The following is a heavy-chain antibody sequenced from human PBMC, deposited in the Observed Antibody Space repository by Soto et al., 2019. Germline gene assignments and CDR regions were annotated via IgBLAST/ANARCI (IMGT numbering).Heavy chain of an antibody. CDR2: ISSRSSLI. J-gene: IGHJ4*02. V-gene: IGHV3-21*01. CDR1: GFSFSSHS. CDR3: AREDSIIIPAVSDF. D-gene: IGHD2-2*01. Sequence: PGGSLRLSCAASGFSFSSHSFNWVRQAPGQGLEWIAYISSRSSLILYADSVRGRFVISRDNAKSSVSLQMNTLRVEDTAVYYCAREDSIIIPAVSDFWGQGTLVTVSS.